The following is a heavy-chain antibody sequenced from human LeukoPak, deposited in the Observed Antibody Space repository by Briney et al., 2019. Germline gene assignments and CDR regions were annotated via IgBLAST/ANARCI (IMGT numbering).Heavy chain of an antibody. CDR3: AKGEYHQDGIGENRFEK. CDR2: IYYSGST. D-gene: IGHD5-24*01. Sequence: PSETLSLTCTVSGGSISSYYWSWIRQPPGKGLEWIGYIYYSGSTNYNPSLKSRVTISVDTSKNQFSLKLSSVTAADTAVYYCAKGEYHQDGIGENRFEKWGQGALVTVSS. V-gene: IGHV4-59*01. CDR1: GGSISSYY. J-gene: IGHJ4*02.